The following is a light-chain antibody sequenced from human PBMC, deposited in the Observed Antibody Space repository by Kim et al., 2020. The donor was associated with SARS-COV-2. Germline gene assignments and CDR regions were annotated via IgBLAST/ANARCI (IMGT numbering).Light chain of an antibody. CDR1: NIGSKR. Sequence: APGKTARITCGGNNIGSKRVHWYQQKPGQAPVLVIYYDSDRPSGIPERFSGSNSGNTATLTISRVEAGDEADYYCQVWDSSSDRVVFGGGTKLTVL. J-gene: IGLJ2*01. CDR2: YDS. V-gene: IGLV3-21*04. CDR3: QVWDSSSDRVV.